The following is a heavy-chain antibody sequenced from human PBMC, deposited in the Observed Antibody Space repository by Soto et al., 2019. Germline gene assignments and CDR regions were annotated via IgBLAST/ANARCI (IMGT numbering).Heavy chain of an antibody. V-gene: IGHV3-21*01. Sequence: EVQLVESGGGLVKPGGSLRLSCAASGFSFSSYSMNWVRPAPGKVLEWVSSISSSARHINYADSVKGRFTISIDNAKKSLYLQMTSLRAEDTAVYYCARGYTGYCSGGTCYWFDPWGKGTLVTVSS. J-gene: IGHJ5*02. CDR1: GFSFSSYS. CDR3: ARGYTGYCSGGTCYWFDP. CDR2: ISSSARHI. D-gene: IGHD2-15*01.